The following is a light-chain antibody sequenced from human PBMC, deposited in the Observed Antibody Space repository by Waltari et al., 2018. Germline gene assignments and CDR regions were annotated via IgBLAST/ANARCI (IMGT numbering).Light chain of an antibody. V-gene: IGKV2-28*01. J-gene: IGKJ3*01. CDR3: MQAIQTPFT. CDR2: LGS. CDR1: QSLLHSNGYKY. Sequence: DIVMTQSLLSLPVTPGEPASISCRSSQSLLHSNGYKYLDWYLQKPGQSPQLLIYLGSNRASGVPDRFSGSGSGTDFTLKISRVEAEDVGVYYCMQAIQTPFTFGPGTKVDIK.